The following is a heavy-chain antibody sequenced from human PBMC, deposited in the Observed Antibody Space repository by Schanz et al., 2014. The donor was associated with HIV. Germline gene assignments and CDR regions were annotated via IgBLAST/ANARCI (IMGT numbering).Heavy chain of an antibody. J-gene: IGHJ6*02. D-gene: IGHD3-22*01. CDR2: IKEDGSEK. CDR1: GFTFSRYW. V-gene: IGHV3-7*01. CDR3: AKDRNYYDSKYRGKGNYYYYYGMDV. Sequence: VQLVESGGGVVQPGRSLKLSCAASGFTFSRYWMTWVRQAPGKGLEWVANIKEDGSEKYRADSVKGRFTISRDNAKNSLFLQMESLRAEDTAVYYCAKDRNYYDSKYRGKGNYYYYYGMDVWGQGTTVTVSS.